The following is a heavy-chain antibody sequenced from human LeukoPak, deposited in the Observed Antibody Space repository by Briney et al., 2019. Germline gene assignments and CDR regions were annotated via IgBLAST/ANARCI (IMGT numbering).Heavy chain of an antibody. Sequence: GASVKVSCKAFGYTFTSNYMHWVRQAPGQGLEWMGWINPNSGGTNYAQKFQGRVTMTRDTSISTAYMELSRLRSDDTAVYYCARGEVVVAAKRNWFDPWGQGTLVTVSS. CDR2: INPNSGGT. D-gene: IGHD2-15*01. CDR1: GYTFTSNY. CDR3: ARGEVVVAAKRNWFDP. J-gene: IGHJ5*02. V-gene: IGHV1-2*02.